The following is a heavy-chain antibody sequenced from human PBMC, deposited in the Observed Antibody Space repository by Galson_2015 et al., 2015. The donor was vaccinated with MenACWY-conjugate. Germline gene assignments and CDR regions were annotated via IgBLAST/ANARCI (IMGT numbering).Heavy chain of an antibody. CDR1: FFSFLTYW. D-gene: IGHD1-26*01. CDR2: ISPIDSKT. Sequence: SFPSSFFSFLTYWIGCVRQVPGKGLEWVGLISPIDSKTRYSPAFEGRVTISADKSITTAYLQWNSLQASDTAMYYCARHPPGGRGMDVWGQGTTVTVSS. J-gene: IGHJ6*02. V-gene: IGHV5-51*01. CDR3: ARHPPGGRGMDV.